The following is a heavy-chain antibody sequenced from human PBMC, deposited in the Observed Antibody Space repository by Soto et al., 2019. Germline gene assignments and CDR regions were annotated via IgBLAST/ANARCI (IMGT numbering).Heavy chain of an antibody. V-gene: IGHV4-31*03. D-gene: IGHD2-2*01. CDR1: GGSISSGGYY. Sequence: TSETLSLTCTVSGGSISSGGYYWSWIRQHPGKGLEWIGYIYYSGSTYYNPSLKSRVTISVDTSKNQFSLKLSSVTAADTAVYYCARGPAAAYFDYWGQGTLVTVSS. J-gene: IGHJ4*02. CDR2: IYYSGST. CDR3: ARGPAAAYFDY.